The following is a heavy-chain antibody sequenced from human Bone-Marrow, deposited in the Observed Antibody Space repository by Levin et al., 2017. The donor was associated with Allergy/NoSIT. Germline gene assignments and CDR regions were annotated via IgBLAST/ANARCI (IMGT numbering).Heavy chain of an antibody. V-gene: IGHV1-8*01. CDR3: AREEGSIAAAGPYYYYYMDV. J-gene: IGHJ6*03. D-gene: IGHD6-13*01. CDR1: GYTFTSYD. Sequence: ASVKVSCKASGYTFTSYDINWVRQATGQGLEWMGWMNPNSGNTGYAQKFQGRVTMTRNTARSTAYMELSSLRSEDTAVYYWAREEGSIAAAGPYYYYYMDVWGKGTTVTVSS. CDR2: MNPNSGNT.